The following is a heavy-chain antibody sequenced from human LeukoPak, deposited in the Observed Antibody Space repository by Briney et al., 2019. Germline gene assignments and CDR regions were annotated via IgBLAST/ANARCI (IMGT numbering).Heavy chain of an antibody. CDR3: ARVAMVRGASFDP. CDR1: GGSFSGYY. Sequence: SETLSLTCAVYGGSFSGYYWSWIRQPPGKGLEWIGEINHSGSTNYNPSLKSRVTISVDTSKNQFSLKLGSVTAADTAVYYCARVAMVRGASFDPWGQGTLVTVSS. J-gene: IGHJ5*02. V-gene: IGHV4-34*01. CDR2: INHSGST. D-gene: IGHD3-10*01.